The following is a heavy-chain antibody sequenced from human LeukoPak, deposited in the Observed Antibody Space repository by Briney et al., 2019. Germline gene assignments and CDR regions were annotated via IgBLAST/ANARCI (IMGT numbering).Heavy chain of an antibody. CDR1: GFTFSSYW. D-gene: IGHD4-17*01. CDR2: IKQDGSEK. V-gene: IGHV3-7*01. CDR3: ARAHGDFDAFDI. Sequence: GGSLRLSCAAAGFTFSSYWMSWVRQAPGKGLEWVANIKQDGSEKYYVDSVKGRFTISRDNAKNSLFLQMNSLRAEDTAVYYCARAHGDFDAFDIWGQGTMVTVSS. J-gene: IGHJ3*02.